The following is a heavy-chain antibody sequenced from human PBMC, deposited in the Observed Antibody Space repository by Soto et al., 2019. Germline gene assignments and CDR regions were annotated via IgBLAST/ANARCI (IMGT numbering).Heavy chain of an antibody. Sequence: EVHLVESGGGLVQPGRSLRLSCAASGFTFDDYAMHWVRQAPGKGLEWVSGMSWNSGTIAYADSVKGRFTVSRDNAKNSLYLQMNSLSADDTAVYYCAKDIRRGFSSAWGDWGQGALVTVSS. CDR2: MSWNSGTI. V-gene: IGHV3-9*01. D-gene: IGHD6-19*01. CDR1: GFTFDDYA. CDR3: AKDIRRGFSSAWGD. J-gene: IGHJ4*02.